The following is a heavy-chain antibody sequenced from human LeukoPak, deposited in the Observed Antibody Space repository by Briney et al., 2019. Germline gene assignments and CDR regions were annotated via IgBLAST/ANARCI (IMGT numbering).Heavy chain of an antibody. J-gene: IGHJ4*02. Sequence: PSETLSLTCTVSGGSISSYYWSWIRQPPGKGLEWIGEINHSGSTNYNPSLKSRVTISVDTSKNQFSLKLSSVTAADTAVYYCARGRYYYDSSGYNDDPYFDYWGQGTLVTVSS. CDR3: ARGRYYYDSSGYNDDPYFDY. CDR2: INHSGST. V-gene: IGHV4-34*01. D-gene: IGHD3-22*01. CDR1: GGSISSYY.